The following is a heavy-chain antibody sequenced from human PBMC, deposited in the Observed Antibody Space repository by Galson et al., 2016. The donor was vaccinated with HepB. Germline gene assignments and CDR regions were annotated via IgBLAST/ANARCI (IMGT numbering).Heavy chain of an antibody. CDR1: GGSISRGG. V-gene: IGHV3-30-3*01. J-gene: IGHJ4*02. Sequence: LSLTCTVSGGSISRGGYYWTWVRQAPGKGLEWVAVISYDGGIKTYAASVKGRFTISRDNSKTPLYLQMNSLRAEDTAVYYSARSEDSRWHCFDYWGQGTLVTVSS. CDR3: ARSEDSRWHCFDY. CDR2: ISYDGGIK. D-gene: IGHD6-13*01.